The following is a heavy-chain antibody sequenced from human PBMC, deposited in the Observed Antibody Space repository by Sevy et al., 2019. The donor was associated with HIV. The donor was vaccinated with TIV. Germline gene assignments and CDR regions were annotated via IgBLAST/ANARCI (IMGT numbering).Heavy chain of an antibody. CDR1: GFTFSSYW. CDR3: ARDLRSVVVVIVYASDI. J-gene: IGHJ3*02. CDR2: IKQDGSEK. V-gene: IGHV3-7*01. D-gene: IGHD3-22*01. Sequence: GGSLRLSCAASGFTFSSYWMSWVRRAPGKGLESVANIKQDGSEKYYVDSVKGRFTISRDNAKNSLYLQMNSLRAEDTAVYYCARDLRSVVVVIVYASDIWGQGTMVTVSS.